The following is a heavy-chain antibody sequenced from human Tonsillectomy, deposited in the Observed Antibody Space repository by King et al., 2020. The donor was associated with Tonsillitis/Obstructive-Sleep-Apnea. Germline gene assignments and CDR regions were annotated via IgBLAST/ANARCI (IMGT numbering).Heavy chain of an antibody. D-gene: IGHD1-26*01. V-gene: IGHV2-70*01. J-gene: IGHJ4*02. CDR3: ARYQWERRYFDY. CDR1: GFSLSTSGMC. CDR2: IDWDDDK. Sequence: TLKESGPALVKPTQTLTLTCTFSGFSLSTSGMCVSWIRQPPGKALEWLALIDWDDDKYYSTSLKTRLTISKDTSKNQVVLTMTNMDPVDTTTYYCARYQWERRYFDYWGQGTLVTVSS.